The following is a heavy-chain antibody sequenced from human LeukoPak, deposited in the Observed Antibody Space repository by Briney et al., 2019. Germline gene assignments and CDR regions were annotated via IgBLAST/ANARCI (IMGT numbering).Heavy chain of an antibody. D-gene: IGHD5-12*01. CDR1: GFTFSSYA. V-gene: IGHV3-30-3*01. CDR3: AREWPGYYYYYGMDV. J-gene: IGHJ6*02. CDR2: ISYDGSNK. Sequence: GRSLRLSCAASGFTFSSYAMHWVRQAPGKGLEGVAVISYDGSNKYYADSVKGRFTISRDNSKNTLYLQMNSLRAEDTAVYYCAREWPGYYYYYGMDVWGQGTTVTVSS.